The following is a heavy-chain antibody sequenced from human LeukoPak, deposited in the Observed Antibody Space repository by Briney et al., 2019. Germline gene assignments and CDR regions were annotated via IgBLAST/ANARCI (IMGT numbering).Heavy chain of an antibody. V-gene: IGHV3-48*04. CDR2: IDSSSSTI. CDR3: ARDLNYCNSGRCYDAFDI. CDR1: GFTFSSYS. D-gene: IGHD2/OR15-2a*01. J-gene: IGHJ3*02. Sequence: GGSLRLSCAASGFTFSSYSMNWVRQAPGKGLEWVSYIDSSSSTIYYADSVKGRFTISRDNAKNSLYLQMSNLRAEDTSVYYCARDLNYCNSGRCYDAFDIWGQGTMVTVSS.